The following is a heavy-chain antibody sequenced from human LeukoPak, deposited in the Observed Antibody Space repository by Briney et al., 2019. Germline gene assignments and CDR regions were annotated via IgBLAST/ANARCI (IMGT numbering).Heavy chain of an antibody. D-gene: IGHD5-18*01. Sequence: SETLSLICTVSGGSISSSSYYWGWIRQPPGKGLEWIGSIYYSGSTYYNPSLKSRVTISVDTSKNQFSLKLSSVTAADTAVYYCARDANTADFDYWGQGTLVTVSS. J-gene: IGHJ4*02. CDR1: GGSISSSSYY. V-gene: IGHV4-39*07. CDR3: ARDANTADFDY. CDR2: IYYSGST.